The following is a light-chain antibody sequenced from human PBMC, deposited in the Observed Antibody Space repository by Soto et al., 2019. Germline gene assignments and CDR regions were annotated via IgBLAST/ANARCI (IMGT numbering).Light chain of an antibody. V-gene: IGKV3-15*01. CDR3: QQYNNWPLT. CDR1: QSINTN. J-gene: IGKJ4*01. CDR2: IAS. Sequence: EIVMTQSPATLSVSPGERATLSCRASQSINTNLAWYQQKPGQAPRPLIYIASTRATGVPARFSGSGSGTEFTLTISSLQSEDFAVYYCQQYNNWPLTFGGGTEVEIK.